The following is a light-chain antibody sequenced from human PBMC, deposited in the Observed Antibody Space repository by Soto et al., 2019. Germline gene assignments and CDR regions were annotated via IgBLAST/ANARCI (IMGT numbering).Light chain of an antibody. Sequence: EIVLTQSPGTLSLSPGERATLSCRASQTVAGNYLAWYQQKPGQAPRLLIYGASKRATGIPDRFSGSGSGTELTITISRQEAEDFAVYYCQQCGPSLKYTFGQGTTLEIK. CDR3: QQCGPSLKYT. CDR2: GAS. CDR1: QTVAGNY. V-gene: IGKV3-20*01. J-gene: IGKJ2*01.